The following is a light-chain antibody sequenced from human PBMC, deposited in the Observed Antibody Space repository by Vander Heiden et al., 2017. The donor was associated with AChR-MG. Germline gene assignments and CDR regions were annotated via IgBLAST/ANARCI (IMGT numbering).Light chain of an antibody. J-gene: IGKJ2*01. Sequence: IVLTQPPGTLSLSPGERATLSCRASQSFSSSYLAWYQQKPGQAPRLLIYGASSRATGIPDRFSGSGSGTDFTLTISRLEPEDVAVYYCQQYGSSLYTFGQGTKLEIK. V-gene: IGKV3-20*01. CDR3: QQYGSSLYT. CDR1: QSFSSSY. CDR2: GAS.